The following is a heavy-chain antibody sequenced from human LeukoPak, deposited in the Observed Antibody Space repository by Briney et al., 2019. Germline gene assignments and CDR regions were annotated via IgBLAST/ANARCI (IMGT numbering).Heavy chain of an antibody. CDR3: VKDPRDYIWPAPSVH. CDR2: ISSNGIST. V-gene: IGHV3-64D*06. D-gene: IGHD3-16*01. Sequence: GGSLRLSCSASGFSFRTYAMHWVRQAPGRGLEYLSTISSNGISTDYADSVKGRFTISRDNSNNTPYLQMSGLTTEDTAVYYCVKDPRDYIWPAPSVHWGQGTLVTVSS. CDR1: GFSFRTYA. J-gene: IGHJ4*02.